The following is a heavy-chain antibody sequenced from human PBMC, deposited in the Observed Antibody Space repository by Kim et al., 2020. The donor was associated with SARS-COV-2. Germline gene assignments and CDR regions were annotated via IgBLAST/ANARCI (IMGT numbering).Heavy chain of an antibody. D-gene: IGHD6-13*01. J-gene: IGHJ4*02. V-gene: IGHV1-3*01. CDR3: AREPLSAEYYFDY. Sequence: YSQKFQGRVTITRDTSASTAYMELSSLRSEDTAVYYCAREPLSAEYYFDYWGQGTLVTVSS.